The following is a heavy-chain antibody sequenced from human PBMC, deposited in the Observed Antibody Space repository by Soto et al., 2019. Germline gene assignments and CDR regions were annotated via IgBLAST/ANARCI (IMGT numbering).Heavy chain of an antibody. V-gene: IGHV6-1*01. D-gene: IGHD1-1*01. CDR2: TYYRSKWYN. Sequence: SQTLSLTCVISRDSVSSNSAAWNWLRQSPSRGLEWLGRTYYRSKWYNDYAVSVKSRITINPDTSKNQFSLQLNSVTPEDTAVYYCAREAGINFDYWGQGTLVSVSS. CDR3: AREAGINFDY. J-gene: IGHJ4*02. CDR1: RDSVSSNSAA.